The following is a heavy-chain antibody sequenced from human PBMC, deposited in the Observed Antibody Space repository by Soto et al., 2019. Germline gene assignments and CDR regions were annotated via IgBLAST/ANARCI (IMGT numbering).Heavy chain of an antibody. V-gene: IGHV1-69*12. CDR1: GGTFSSYA. D-gene: IGHD5-12*01. Sequence: QVQLVQSGAEVKKPGSSVKVSCKASGGTFSSYAISWVRQAPGQGLEWMGGIIPIFGTANYAQKFQGRVTITADESTSTPYMELGRLSSEDTAVYYCASSVAKYYYYGMAGWGQGTTVTVSS. CDR3: ASSVAKYYYYGMAG. J-gene: IGHJ6*02. CDR2: IIPIFGTA.